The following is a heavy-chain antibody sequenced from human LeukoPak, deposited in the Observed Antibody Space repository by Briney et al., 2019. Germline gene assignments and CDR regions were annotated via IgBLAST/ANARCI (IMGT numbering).Heavy chain of an antibody. CDR2: ISPTSAYI. V-gene: IGHV3-21*01. CDR1: GFTFRSYT. D-gene: IGHD4-23*01. J-gene: IGHJ1*01. CDR3: ARASDFGGNLYYDH. Sequence: GALILSCAASGFTFRSYTMTWVRQAPGKGLEWVSSISPTSAYIYYQDSVKGRFTTSRDNGKSPVDLQMHGLRAEDTAVYYCARASDFGGNLYYDHWGRGTVVTVSS.